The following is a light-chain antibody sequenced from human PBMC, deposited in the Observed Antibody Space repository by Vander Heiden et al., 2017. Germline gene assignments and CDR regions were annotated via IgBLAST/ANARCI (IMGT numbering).Light chain of an antibody. J-gene: IGLJ1*01. CDR2: SNN. CDR3: AAWDDSLNGYV. V-gene: IGLV1-44*01. Sequence: QSVLTQPPSAPGTPGQRVTISCPGSGSNIGSNAVSWYQQFPGTAPKLLIDSNNHRPSGVTDRFSGSKSGTSASLAISGLQSEDEADYHCAAWDDSLNGYVFGTGTKVTVL. CDR1: GSNIGSNA.